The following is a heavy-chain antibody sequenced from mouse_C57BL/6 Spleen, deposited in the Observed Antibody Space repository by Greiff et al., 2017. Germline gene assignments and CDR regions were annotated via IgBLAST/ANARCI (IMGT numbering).Heavy chain of an antibody. CDR2: INPNNGGT. V-gene: IGHV1-26*01. D-gene: IGHD2-2*01. J-gene: IGHJ4*01. CDR3: ASLLWLRRRAMDY. CDR1: GYTFTDYY. Sequence: VQLKESGPELVKPGASVKISCKASGYTFTDYYMNWVKQSHGKSLEWIGDINPNNGGTSYNQKFKGKATLTVDKSSSTAYMELRSLTSEDSAVYYCASLLWLRRRAMDYWGQGTSVTVSS.